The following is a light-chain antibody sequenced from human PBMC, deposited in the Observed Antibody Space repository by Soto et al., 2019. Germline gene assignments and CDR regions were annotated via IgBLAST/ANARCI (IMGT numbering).Light chain of an antibody. J-gene: IGLJ1*01. Sequence: LTQPPSVSGSPGQSVAISCSGTSSDVGSYNHVSWYQQAPGTAPKVMIYEVSNRPSGVPDRFSGSKSGNTASLTISGLQPEDEADYYCYSFTTSSTYVFGNGTKVTVL. CDR2: EVS. V-gene: IGLV2-18*02. CDR3: YSFTTSSTYV. CDR1: SSDVGSYNH.